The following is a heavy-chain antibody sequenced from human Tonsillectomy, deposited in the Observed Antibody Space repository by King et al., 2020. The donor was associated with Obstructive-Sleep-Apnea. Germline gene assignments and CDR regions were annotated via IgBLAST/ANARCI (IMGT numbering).Heavy chain of an antibody. V-gene: IGHV3-30-3*01. CDR3: ARDRGMTTMTSYYYYGMDV. D-gene: IGHD4-17*01. J-gene: IGHJ6*02. CDR1: GFTFSTYS. CDR2: VSYDESNK. Sequence: VQLVEAWGGVVQPGRSLRLSCAASGFTFSTYSMHWVRQAPGQGLEWVAVVSYDESNKNYADSVKGRFTISRDNSTNTLCLQMNSLRAEDTAVYYCARDRGMTTMTSYYYYGMDVWGQGTTVTVSS.